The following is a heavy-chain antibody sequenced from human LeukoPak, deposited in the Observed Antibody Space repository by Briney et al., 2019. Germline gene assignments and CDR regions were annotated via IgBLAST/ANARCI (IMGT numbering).Heavy chain of an antibody. V-gene: IGHV4-4*07. J-gene: IGHJ4*02. CDR2: IFSSGTT. CDR1: GASITTYH. CDR3: AKKDGDF. D-gene: IGHD2-15*01. Sequence: SETLSLTRSVSGASITTYHWTWIRQSAGKGLEWIGRIFSSGTTDLNPSLQNRVALSLDTSQNQLSLRLTSMTAADTAIYYCAKKDGDFWGQGTLVTVAS.